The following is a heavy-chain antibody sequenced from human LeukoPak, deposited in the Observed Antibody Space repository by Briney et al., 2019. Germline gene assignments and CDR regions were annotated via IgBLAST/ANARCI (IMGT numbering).Heavy chain of an antibody. CDR2: IYYSGST. CDR3: ARLAPVEMATLPGAFDI. J-gene: IGHJ3*02. V-gene: IGHV4-59*01. Sequence: SETLSLTCTVSGGSISSYYWSWIRQPPGKGLDGIGYIYYSGSTNYNPSLKSGVTRSVAPSKHQFSLKLSSVAAADTAVHYCARLAPVEMATLPGAFDIWGQGTMVTVSS. CDR1: GGSISSYY. D-gene: IGHD5-24*01.